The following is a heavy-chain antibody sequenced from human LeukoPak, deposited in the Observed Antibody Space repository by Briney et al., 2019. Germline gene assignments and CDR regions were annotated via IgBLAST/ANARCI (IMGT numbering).Heavy chain of an antibody. Sequence: GGSLRLSCAASGFTFSSYGMHWVRQAPGKGLEWVAFIRYDGSNKYYADSVKGRFTISRDNSKNTLYLQMNSLRAEDTAGYYCANPPLRGYSSSWYNFWGQGTLVTVSS. D-gene: IGHD6-13*01. CDR1: GFTFSSYG. J-gene: IGHJ4*02. CDR2: IRYDGSNK. V-gene: IGHV3-30*02. CDR3: ANPPLRGYSSSWYNF.